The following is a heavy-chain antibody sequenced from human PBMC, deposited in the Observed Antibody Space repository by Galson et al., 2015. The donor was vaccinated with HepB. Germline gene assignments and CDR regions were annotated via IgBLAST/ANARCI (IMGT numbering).Heavy chain of an antibody. D-gene: IGHD1-1*01. CDR2: TRMSGGST. V-gene: IGHV3-23*01. CDR1: GFTFRRLG. Sequence: SLRLSCATSGFTFRRLGMTWVRQAAGKGLECVAATRMSGGSTDYADSVKGRFTISRDNSNNMLYLQMNNLRVEDTAVYYCARGTTSIDYWGQGTQVSVSS. J-gene: IGHJ4*02. CDR3: ARGTTSIDY.